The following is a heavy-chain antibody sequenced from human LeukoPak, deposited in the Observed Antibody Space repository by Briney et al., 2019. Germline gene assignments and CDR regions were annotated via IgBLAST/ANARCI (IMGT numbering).Heavy chain of an antibody. CDR1: GLTVSSNY. Sequence: GGSLRLSCAASGLTVSSNYMSWVRQAPGKGLEWVSVIYSGGSTYYADSVKGRFTISRDNSKNTLYLQMNTLRAEDTAVYYSATSQVPADSYYYYYYYMDVWGKGTTVTVSS. D-gene: IGHD2-2*01. CDR3: ATSQVPADSYYYYYYYMDV. J-gene: IGHJ6*03. V-gene: IGHV3-53*01. CDR2: IYSGGST.